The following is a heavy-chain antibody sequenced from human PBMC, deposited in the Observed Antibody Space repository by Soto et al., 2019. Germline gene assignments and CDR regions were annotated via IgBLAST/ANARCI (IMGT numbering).Heavy chain of an antibody. CDR1: GYTFTSYD. CDR3: ARLYSSGWYDYNWFDP. Sequence: ASVKVSCKASGYTFTSYDINWVRQATGQGLEWMGWMNPNSGNTGYAQKFQGRVTMTRNNSISTAYMELSSLRSDDTAVYYCARLYSSGWYDYNWFDPWGQGTLVTVSS. D-gene: IGHD6-19*01. CDR2: MNPNSGNT. J-gene: IGHJ5*02. V-gene: IGHV1-8*01.